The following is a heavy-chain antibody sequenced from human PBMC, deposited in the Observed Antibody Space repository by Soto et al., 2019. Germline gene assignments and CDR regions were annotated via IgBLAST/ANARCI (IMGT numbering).Heavy chain of an antibody. V-gene: IGHV1-18*01. J-gene: IGHJ6*02. Sequence: ASVKVSCKASGYTFISYGISWVRQAPGQGLEWMGWISAYNGNTNYAQKLQGRVTMTTDTSTSTAYMELRSLRSDDTAVYYCARDPDYSSSPGHGMDVWGQGTTVTVSS. CDR2: ISAYNGNT. CDR1: GYTFISYG. D-gene: IGHD6-6*01. CDR3: ARDPDYSSSPGHGMDV.